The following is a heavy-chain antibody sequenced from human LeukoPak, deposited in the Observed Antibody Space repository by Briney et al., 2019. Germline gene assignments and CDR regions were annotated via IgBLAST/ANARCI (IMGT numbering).Heavy chain of an antibody. CDR2: INYSGNT. CDR1: GGSISNSSYY. CDR3: ASQNDYGDHDRLDY. V-gene: IGHV4-39*01. J-gene: IGHJ4*02. Sequence: SETLSLTCTVSGGSISNSSYYWGWIRQPPGKGLEWIACINYSGNTHYTPSLKSRLTISIDASKNRFSLKLSSVTAADTAVYYCASQNDYGDHDRLDYWGQGTLVTVSS. D-gene: IGHD4-17*01.